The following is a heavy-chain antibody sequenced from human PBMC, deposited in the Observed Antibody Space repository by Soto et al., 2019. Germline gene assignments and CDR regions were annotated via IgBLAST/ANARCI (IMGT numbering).Heavy chain of an antibody. J-gene: IGHJ3*02. CDR1: RFTFSSYG. CDR3: ARDRYSSGWYDAFDI. Sequence: PGGSLRLSRAASRFTFSSYGLHRVRQAPGKGLEWVAVIWYDGSNKYYADSVKGRFTISRDNSKNTLYLQMNSLRAEDTAVYYCARDRYSSGWYDAFDIWGQGTMVTVS. V-gene: IGHV3-33*01. D-gene: IGHD6-19*01. CDR2: IWYDGSNK.